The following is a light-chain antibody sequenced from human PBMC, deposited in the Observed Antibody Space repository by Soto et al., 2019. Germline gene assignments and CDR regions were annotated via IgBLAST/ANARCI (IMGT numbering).Light chain of an antibody. CDR3: SSYASNSHYV. J-gene: IGLJ1*01. CDR2: DDS. CDR1: RSDVGGYNH. V-gene: IGLV2-14*03. Sequence: QSVLTQPASLSGSPGQSITISFPGTRSDVGGYNHVSWYHHHPGKTPKLLIYDDSHRPSGVSNRFSGSKSGNTASLTFSGLQAEDEADYYCSSYASNSHYVFGTGTKVTVL.